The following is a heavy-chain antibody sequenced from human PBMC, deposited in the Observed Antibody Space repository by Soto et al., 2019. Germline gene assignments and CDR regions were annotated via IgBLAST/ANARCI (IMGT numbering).Heavy chain of an antibody. CDR2: INADGSYA. V-gene: IGHV3-74*01. J-gene: IGHJ4*02. CDR1: GFTFTNYW. D-gene: IGHD4-17*01. CDR3: ARDFTTAETPGDDFDY. Sequence: EVQLVESGGGLVQPGGSLRLSCAASGFTFTNYWMHWVRQVPGKGLVWVSRINADGSYASYAEFVKGRFTISRDNSRNTVHLQMNCLSAEDTAVYYCARDFTTAETPGDDFDYWGQGIPVTVSS.